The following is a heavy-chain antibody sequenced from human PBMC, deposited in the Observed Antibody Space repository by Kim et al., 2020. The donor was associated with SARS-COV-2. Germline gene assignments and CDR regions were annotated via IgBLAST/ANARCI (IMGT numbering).Heavy chain of an antibody. CDR1: GYTFTSYY. D-gene: IGHD2-21*02. Sequence: ASVKVSCKASGYTFTSYYMHWVRQAPGQGLEWMGIINPSGGSTSYAQKFQGRVTMTRDTSTSTVYMELSSLRSEDTAVYYCARVHGGNSGYYYGMDVWGQGTTVTVS. CDR2: INPSGGST. J-gene: IGHJ6*02. CDR3: ARVHGGNSGYYYGMDV. V-gene: IGHV1-46*01.